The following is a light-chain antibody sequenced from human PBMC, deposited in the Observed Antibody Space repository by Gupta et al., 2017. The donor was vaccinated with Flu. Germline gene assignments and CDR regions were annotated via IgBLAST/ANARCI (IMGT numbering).Light chain of an antibody. CDR2: GAG. V-gene: IGKV3-15*01. Sequence: GERVTLSCRASQIIGSDVAWYQQKLGQPPRLLIYGAGTRAADIPGRFSGSGSATQFTLTISSLQSEDFAVYYCQQYNKWPFTFGPGTKVDVK. CDR1: QIIGSD. J-gene: IGKJ3*01. CDR3: QQYNKWPFT.